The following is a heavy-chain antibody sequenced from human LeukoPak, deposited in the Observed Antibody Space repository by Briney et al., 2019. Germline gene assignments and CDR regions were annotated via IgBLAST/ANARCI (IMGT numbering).Heavy chain of an antibody. D-gene: IGHD6-19*01. J-gene: IGHJ4*02. Sequence: ASVKVSCKASGYTFTSYGISWMRQAPGQGLEWMVWISAYNGNTNYAPKLQGRVTMTTDTSTSTAYMELRSLRSDDTAVYYCARSASQWLVQSAELDYWGQGTLVTVSS. CDR3: ARSASQWLVQSAELDY. CDR1: GYTFTSYG. V-gene: IGHV1-18*01. CDR2: ISAYNGNT.